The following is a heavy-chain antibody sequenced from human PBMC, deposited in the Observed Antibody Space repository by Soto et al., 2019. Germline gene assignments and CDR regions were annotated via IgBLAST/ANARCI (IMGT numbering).Heavy chain of an antibody. CDR2: ISYDGSNK. Sequence: GGSLRLSCAASGFTFSSYGMHWVRQAPGKGLEWVAVISYDGSNKYYADSVKGRFTISRDNSKNTLYLQMNSLRAEDTAVYYCANGYKPQNCSSTSCYKHYYGMDVWGQGTTVTVSS. CDR1: GFTFSSYG. V-gene: IGHV3-30*18. CDR3: ANGYKPQNCSSTSCYKHYYGMDV. D-gene: IGHD2-2*02. J-gene: IGHJ6*02.